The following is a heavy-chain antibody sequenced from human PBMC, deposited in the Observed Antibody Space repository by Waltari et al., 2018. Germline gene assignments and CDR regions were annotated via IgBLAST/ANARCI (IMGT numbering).Heavy chain of an antibody. Sequence: EVQLVESGGGLVQPGGSLRLSCVASGFTFSSSWMPWVRQAPGKGLVWVSRINNDGTSTSCADSVKGRFTISRDNAKNTLYLQMNSLRAEDTAVYYCTRAGYYRFDYWGQGTLATVSS. CDR1: GFTFSSSW. J-gene: IGHJ4*02. CDR2: INNDGTST. D-gene: IGHD3-9*01. CDR3: TRAGYYRFDY. V-gene: IGHV3-74*01.